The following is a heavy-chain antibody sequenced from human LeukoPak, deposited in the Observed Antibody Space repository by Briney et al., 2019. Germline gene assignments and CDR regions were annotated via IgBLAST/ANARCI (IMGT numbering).Heavy chain of an antibody. CDR2: ISYDGSNK. J-gene: IGHJ4*02. CDR1: GFTFRSYA. CDR3: AREDIVATPNFDY. V-gene: IGHV3-30-3*01. D-gene: IGHD5-12*01. Sequence: PGRSLRLSCAASGFTFRSYAMHWVRQAPGKGLEWVAVISYDGSNKYYADSVKGRFTISRDNSKNTLYLQMNSLRAEDTAVYYCAREDIVATPNFDYWGQGTLVTVSS.